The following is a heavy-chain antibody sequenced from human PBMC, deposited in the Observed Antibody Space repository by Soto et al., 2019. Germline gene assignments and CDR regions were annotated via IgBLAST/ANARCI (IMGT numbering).Heavy chain of an antibody. D-gene: IGHD3-16*01. CDR2: INPSGGTT. CDR3: ARDVLGGYYGMDV. CDR1: GYTFTTYY. V-gene: IGHV1-46*01. Sequence: ASVKVSCKASGYTFTTYYMHWVRQAPGQGLEWMGIINPSGGTTGFAQKFQGRVTMTRDTSTSTVYMELSSLRSEDTGVYYWARDVLGGYYGMDVWGQGTTVTVSS. J-gene: IGHJ6*02.